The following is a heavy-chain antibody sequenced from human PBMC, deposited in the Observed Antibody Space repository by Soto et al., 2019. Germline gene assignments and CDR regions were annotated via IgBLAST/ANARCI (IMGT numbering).Heavy chain of an antibody. CDR1: GFTFSSYW. Sequence: HPGGSLRLSCAASGFTFSSYWMSWVRQAAGKGLEWVANRKQDGSEKYYVDSVKGRFTISRDNAKNSLYLQMNSLRAEDTAVYYSARDSRYSRTRYGNYYYGMDVWGQRTPVTVSS. CDR2: RKQDGSEK. V-gene: IGHV3-7*01. D-gene: IGHD6-13*01. J-gene: IGHJ6*02. CDR3: ARDSRYSRTRYGNYYYGMDV.